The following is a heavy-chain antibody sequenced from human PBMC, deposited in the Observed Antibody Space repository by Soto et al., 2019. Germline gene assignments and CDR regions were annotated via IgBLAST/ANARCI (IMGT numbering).Heavy chain of an antibody. J-gene: IGHJ5*02. CDR3: ARTGYSSSWYLGGWFDP. CDR1: GGSISSGGYY. D-gene: IGHD6-13*01. V-gene: IGHV4-31*03. CDR2: IYYSGST. Sequence: PSETLSLTCTVPGGSISSGGYYWSWIRQHPGKGLEWIGYIYYSGSTYYNPSLKSRVTISVDTSKNQFSLKLSSVTAADTAVYYCARTGYSSSWYLGGWFDPWGQGTLVTVS.